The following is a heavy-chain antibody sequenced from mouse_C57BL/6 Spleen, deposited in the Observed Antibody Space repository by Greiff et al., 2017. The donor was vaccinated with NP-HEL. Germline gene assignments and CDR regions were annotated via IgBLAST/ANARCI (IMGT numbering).Heavy chain of an antibody. CDR2: IYPGDGDT. D-gene: IGHD2-3*01. CDR1: GYAFSSYW. V-gene: IGHV1-80*01. J-gene: IGHJ2*01. CDR3: ARMGDGYYVSYFDY. Sequence: QVHVKQSGAELVKPGASVKISCKASGYAFSSYWMNWVKQRPGKGLEWIGQIYPGDGDTNYNGKFKGKATLTADKSSSTAYMQLSSLTSEDSAVYFCARMGDGYYVSYFDYWGQGTTLTVSS.